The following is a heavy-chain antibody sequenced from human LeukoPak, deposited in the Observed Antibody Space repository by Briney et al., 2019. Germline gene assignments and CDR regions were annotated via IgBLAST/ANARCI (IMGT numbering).Heavy chain of an antibody. Sequence: INQDGSRKSSADSVKGRFTISRYNAKNLLYLQMNSLRAEDTAVYYCARDPGWGALDHWGQGTLVTVS. CDR3: ARDPGWGALDH. J-gene: IGHJ4*02. D-gene: IGHD3-16*01. CDR2: INQDGSRK. V-gene: IGHV3-7*01.